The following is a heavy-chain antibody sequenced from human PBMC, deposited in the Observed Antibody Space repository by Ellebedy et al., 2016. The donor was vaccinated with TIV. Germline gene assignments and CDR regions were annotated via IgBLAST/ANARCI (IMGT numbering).Heavy chain of an antibody. CDR3: ARDIRSYAERLLSAFDI. V-gene: IGHV7-4-1*02. CDR2: INTNANIP. D-gene: IGHD2-2*01. J-gene: IGHJ3*02. Sequence: AASVKVSCKASGYSISDYAMNWVRQAPGQGLEWMGWINTNANIPSYAQGFTGRFVFSLDTSINTAYLQTTGLEADDIGVYYCARDIRSYAERLLSAFDIWGQGTLVTVSS. CDR1: GYSISDYA.